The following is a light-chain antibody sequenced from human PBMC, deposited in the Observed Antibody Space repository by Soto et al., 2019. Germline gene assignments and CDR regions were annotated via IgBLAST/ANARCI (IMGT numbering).Light chain of an antibody. CDR1: QSVSSN. CDR2: GVS. V-gene: IGKV3-15*01. Sequence: EIVMTQSPATLSVSPGERATLSCRARQSVSSNVAWYQQKPGQAPRLLIYGVSNRATGIPARFSGSGSGTEFTLTINSLQSEDIAVYYCQQYNSWPWGTFGQGTKVESK. CDR3: QQYNSWPWGT. J-gene: IGKJ1*01.